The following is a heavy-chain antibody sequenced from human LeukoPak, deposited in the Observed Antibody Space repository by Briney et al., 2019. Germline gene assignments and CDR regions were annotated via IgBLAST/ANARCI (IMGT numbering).Heavy chain of an antibody. CDR1: GFTFLTYA. CDR2: IRDSGAST. V-gene: IGHV3-23*01. Sequence: GGSLRLSCAASGFTFLTYAMSWVRQAPGKGLQWVSVIRDSGASTYYADSVKGRFTISRDNSKNTLYPQMNSLRAEDTAVYYCAKAGRSGWYPGWPFDIWGQGTMVTVSS. CDR3: AKAGRSGWYPGWPFDI. D-gene: IGHD6-19*01. J-gene: IGHJ3*02.